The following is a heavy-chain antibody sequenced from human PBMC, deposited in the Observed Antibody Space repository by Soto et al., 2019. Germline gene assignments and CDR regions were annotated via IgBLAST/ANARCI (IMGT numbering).Heavy chain of an antibody. D-gene: IGHD2-2*01. Sequence: QVQLVESGGGVIQPGRSLRLTCAASGFTFSSFGMHWVRQAPGKRLEWVAVIWHDGRNKYYADFVKGRFTISRDNSKNTLYLHMNSLRAEDTAVYYCVSRSPARDYWGQGTLVTVSS. V-gene: IGHV3-33*01. CDR2: IWHDGRNK. CDR1: GFTFSSFG. CDR3: VSRSPARDY. J-gene: IGHJ4*02.